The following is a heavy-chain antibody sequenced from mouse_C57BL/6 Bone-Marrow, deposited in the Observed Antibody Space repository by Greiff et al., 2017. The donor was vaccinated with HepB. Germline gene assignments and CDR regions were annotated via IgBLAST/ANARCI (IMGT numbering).Heavy chain of an antibody. V-gene: IGHV5-4*03. CDR3: ALLRRRYYAMDY. J-gene: IGHJ4*01. D-gene: IGHD1-1*01. Sequence: EVMLVESGGGLVKPGGSLKLSCAASGFTFSSYAMSWVRQTPEKRLEWVATISDGGSYTYYTDNVKGRFTISRDNAKNNLYLQMSHLKSEDTAMYYCALLRRRYYAMDYWGQGTSVTVSS. CDR1: GFTFSSYA. CDR2: ISDGGSYT.